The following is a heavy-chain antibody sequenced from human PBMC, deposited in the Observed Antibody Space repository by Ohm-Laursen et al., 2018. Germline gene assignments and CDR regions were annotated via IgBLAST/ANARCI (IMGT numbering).Heavy chain of an antibody. V-gene: IGHV4-4*07. CDR2: IYSSGST. D-gene: IGHD6-25*01. CDR3: ARHPDYRSDRWFDP. Sequence: SETLSLTCTVSGGSISSYYWSWIRQPAGKGLEWIGRIYSSGSTNYNPSLKSRVTISVDTSKNQFFLKLSSVTAADTAVYYCARHPDYRSDRWFDPWGQGTLVSVSS. J-gene: IGHJ5*02. CDR1: GGSISSYY.